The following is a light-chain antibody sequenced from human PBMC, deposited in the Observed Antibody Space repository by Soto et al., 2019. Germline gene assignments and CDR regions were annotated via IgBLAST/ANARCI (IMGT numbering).Light chain of an antibody. J-gene: IGLJ3*02. CDR2: SNG. Sequence: QSVLTQPPSASGTPGQRVTISCTGSSSNIGSNTVNWYQQLPGTAPKLLIYSNGQRPSAVPYRFSGSKSGTSASLAISGLQSEDEADDYCSAWDDSLNGHWVFGGGTKLTVL. CDR3: SAWDDSLNGHWV. CDR1: SSNIGSNT. V-gene: IGLV1-44*01.